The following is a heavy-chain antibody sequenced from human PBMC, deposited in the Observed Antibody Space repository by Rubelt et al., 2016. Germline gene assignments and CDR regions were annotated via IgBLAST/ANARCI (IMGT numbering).Heavy chain of an antibody. Sequence: QVQLQESGPGLVKPSETLSLTCTVSGGSISSYYWSWIRQPPGKGLEWIGHIYYSGSTNYNPSLKSRVTISVDTSKNQFSLKLSSVSAAETDVYYSAREMGGKDAFDSWGQGTMVTVSS. CDR2: IYYSGST. CDR3: AREMGGKDAFDS. D-gene: IGHD3-16*01. CDR1: GGSISSYY. J-gene: IGHJ3*02. V-gene: IGHV4-59*08.